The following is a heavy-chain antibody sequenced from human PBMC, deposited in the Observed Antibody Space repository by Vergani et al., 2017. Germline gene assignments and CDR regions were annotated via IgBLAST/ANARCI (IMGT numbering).Heavy chain of an antibody. V-gene: IGHV3-30*03. J-gene: IGHJ6*03. CDR2: ISYDGNKK. D-gene: IGHD1-1*01. CDR1: GFPFSDYS. CDR3: ARDLLTRVTTLDYYYMGV. Sequence: QVQLVESGGGEVQPGRSLRLSCSAAGFPFSDYSVHWVRQAPGKGLEWVSVISYDGNKKNYADSVKGRFTISRDNYKNTLYLEMNALRAEDTAVYYCARDLLTRVTTLDYYYMGVWGKGTTVTVSS.